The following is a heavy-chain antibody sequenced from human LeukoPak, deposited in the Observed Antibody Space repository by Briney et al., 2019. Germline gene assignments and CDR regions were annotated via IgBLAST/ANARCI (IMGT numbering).Heavy chain of an antibody. D-gene: IGHD1-1*01. CDR3: GRDPTYRNYFDS. V-gene: IGHV1-46*02. CDR1: GNSVDNYH. J-gene: IGHJ4*02. CDR2: IRPGGDGP. Sequence: PRASVKLSCKASGNSVDNYHMVGVGQGPGQGLKWLGIIRPGGDGPSYAQKFQGRVTMTRDMSTSTVYMELSSLTSDDTAVYYCGRDPTYRNYFDSWGQGTLVTVSS.